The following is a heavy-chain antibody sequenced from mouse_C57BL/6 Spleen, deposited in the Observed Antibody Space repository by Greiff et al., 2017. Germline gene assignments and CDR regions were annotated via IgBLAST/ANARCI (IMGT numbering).Heavy chain of an antibody. Sequence: VQLQQSGPELVKPGASVKIPCKASGYTFTDYNMDWVKQSHGKSLEWIGDINPNNGGTIYNQKFKGKATLTVDKSSSTAYMELRSLTSEDTAVXYCARTRIYDGYYPWYFDVWGTGTTVTVSS. CDR1: GYTFTDYN. J-gene: IGHJ1*03. D-gene: IGHD2-3*01. V-gene: IGHV1-18*01. CDR3: ARTRIYDGYYPWYFDV. CDR2: INPNNGGT.